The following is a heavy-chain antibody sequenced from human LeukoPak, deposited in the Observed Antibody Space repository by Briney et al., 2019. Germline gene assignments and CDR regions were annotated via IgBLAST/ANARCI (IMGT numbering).Heavy chain of an antibody. CDR3: ARDRFDFWSGYTAFDI. D-gene: IGHD3-3*01. V-gene: IGHV1-18*01. CDR2: IRAYNGNT. Sequence: VASVTVSCKASGYTFTSYGISWVRQAPGPRLEWMEWIRAYNGNTNYAQKLQGRVTMTTDTSTSTAYMELRSLRSDDTSVYYCARDRFDFWSGYTAFDIWGQGTMVTVSS. J-gene: IGHJ3*02. CDR1: GYTFTSYG.